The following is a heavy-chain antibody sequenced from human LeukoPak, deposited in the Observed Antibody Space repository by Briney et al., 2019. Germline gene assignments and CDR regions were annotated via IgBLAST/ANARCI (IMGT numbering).Heavy chain of an antibody. J-gene: IGHJ4*02. CDR1: GGSVSGYY. CDR3: ASGYTYGYYFDY. Sequence: SETLSLTCSVYGGSVSGYYWTWIRQPPGKGLEWIGEISHSGNTDCNPSLKSRVTISLDTSKNQFSLKLSSVTAADTAVYYCASGYTYGYYFDYWGQGTLVTVSS. CDR2: ISHSGNT. D-gene: IGHD5-18*01. V-gene: IGHV4-34*01.